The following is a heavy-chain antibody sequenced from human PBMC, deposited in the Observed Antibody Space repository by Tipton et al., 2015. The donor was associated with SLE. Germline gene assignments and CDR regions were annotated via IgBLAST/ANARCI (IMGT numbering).Heavy chain of an antibody. V-gene: IGHV4-38-2*01. Sequence: TLSLTCAVSGYSISSGYYWGWIRQPPGKGLEWIGSIYYSGSTYYNPSLKSRVTISVDTSKNQFSLKLSSVTAADTAVYYCARSGFYHRADAFDIWGQGTMVTVSS. CDR3: ARSGFYHRADAFDI. CDR2: IYYSGST. CDR1: GYSISSGYY. D-gene: IGHD3-10*01. J-gene: IGHJ3*02.